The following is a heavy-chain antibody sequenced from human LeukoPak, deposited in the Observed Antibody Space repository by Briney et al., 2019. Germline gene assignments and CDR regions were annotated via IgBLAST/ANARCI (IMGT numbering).Heavy chain of an antibody. CDR3: ARLYVEMTTWRVNNTFDI. CDR2: IYYSGST. CDR1: GGSISSSSYF. V-gene: IGHV4-39*01. D-gene: IGHD5-24*01. Sequence: PSETLSLTCTLSGGSISSSSYFWCWIRQPPGKGLECIGSIYYSGSTYYNPSLKSRVTISVDTSKNQFSLKLSSVTAADTAVYYCARLYVEMTTWRVNNTFDIWGQGTMVTVSS. J-gene: IGHJ3*02.